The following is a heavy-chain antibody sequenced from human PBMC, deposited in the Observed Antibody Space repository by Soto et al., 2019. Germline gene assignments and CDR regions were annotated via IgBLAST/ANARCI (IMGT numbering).Heavy chain of an antibody. J-gene: IGHJ6*01. CDR3: AKDRGRFRYNWNYAYYGMYV. CDR2: IKQDGSEE. V-gene: IGHV3-7*03. Sequence: RLSCAASGFSFNTYWMTWVRQAPGRGLEWVANIKQDGSEEYSVDSVKGRFTVSRDNAKNSVYLQMNSLRAADTAVYYCAKDRGRFRYNWNYAYYGMYVWGQRTTRTV. CDR1: GFSFNTYW. D-gene: IGHD1-7*01.